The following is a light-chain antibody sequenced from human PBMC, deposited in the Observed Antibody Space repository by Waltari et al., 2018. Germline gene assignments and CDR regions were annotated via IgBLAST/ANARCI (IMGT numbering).Light chain of an antibody. V-gene: IGKV1-39*01. J-gene: IGKJ1*01. CDR1: QNIRIY. CDR3: QQSFSSPWT. Sequence: DIQMTQSPSSLSASVGDTVTVTCRAIQNIRIYLNWYQQKTAKAPKPLISGASTFKRGVPSRFRGSASGTEFTLTVTNLQPDDFATYFCQQSFSSPWTFGQGTTVNI. CDR2: GAS.